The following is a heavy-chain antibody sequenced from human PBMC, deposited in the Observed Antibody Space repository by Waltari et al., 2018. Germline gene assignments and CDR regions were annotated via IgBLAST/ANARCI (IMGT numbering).Heavy chain of an antibody. D-gene: IGHD2-2*01. V-gene: IGHV1-2*02. CDR3: AREDARHQLQY. J-gene: IGHJ4*02. Sequence: QVQLVQSGAEVKKSGASVKVSCKTSGYTFTGYYMQWVRQAPGQGLEWMGGSNPNSCVTMYAQNFKGRVTMTRDAFNTTDYMEVSRLRSDDTAVYFCAREDARHQLQYWGQGTLVTVSS. CDR1: GYTFTGYY. CDR2: SNPNSCVT.